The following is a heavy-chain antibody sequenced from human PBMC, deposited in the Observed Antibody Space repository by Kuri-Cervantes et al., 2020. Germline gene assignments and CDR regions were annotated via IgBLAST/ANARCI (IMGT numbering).Heavy chain of an antibody. CDR2: INHSGST. D-gene: IGHD2-15*01. J-gene: IGHJ5*02. Sequence: GSLRLSCAVYGGSFSSYYWSWIRQPPGKGLEWIGEINHSGSTNYNPSLKSRVTISVDTSKNQFSLKLSSVTAADTAVYYCAVGPEGYCSGGSCYSGSPYNWFDPWGQGTRGTVSS. CDR3: AVGPEGYCSGGSCYSGSPYNWFDP. V-gene: IGHV4-34*01. CDR1: GGSFSSYY.